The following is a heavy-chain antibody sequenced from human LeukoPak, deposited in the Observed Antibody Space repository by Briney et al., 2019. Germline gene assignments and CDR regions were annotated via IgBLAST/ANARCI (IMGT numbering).Heavy chain of an antibody. CDR1: GGSISSGGYY. CDR3: ARGRRWYFDL. CDR2: INHSGST. J-gene: IGHJ2*01. Sequence: PSETLSLTCTVSGGSISSGGYYWSWIRQPPGKGLEWIGEINHSGSTNYNPSLKSRVIISVDTSKNQFSLKLSSVTAADTAVYYCARGRRWYFDLWGRGTLVTVSS. V-gene: IGHV4-39*07.